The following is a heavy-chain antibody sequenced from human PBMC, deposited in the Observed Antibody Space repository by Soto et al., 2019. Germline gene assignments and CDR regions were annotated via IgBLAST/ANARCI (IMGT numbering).Heavy chain of an antibody. CDR2: IYYSGST. CDR3: ARGSHYYYGMDA. J-gene: IGHJ6*02. Sequence: QLQLQESGPGLVKPSETLSLTCTVSGGSISSSSYYWGWIRQPPGKGLEWIGSIYYSGSTYYNPSLKSRVTISVDTSKNQFSLKLSSVTAADTAVYYCARGSHYYYGMDAWGQGTTVTVSS. V-gene: IGHV4-39*01. CDR1: GGSISSSSYY.